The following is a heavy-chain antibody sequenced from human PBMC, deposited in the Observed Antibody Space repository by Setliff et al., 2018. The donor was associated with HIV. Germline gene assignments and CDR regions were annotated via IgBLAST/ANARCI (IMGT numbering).Heavy chain of an antibody. CDR3: ARGDQTGYYTTYYYYMDL. Sequence: GGSLRLSCAASGFTFSSYSMNWVRQAQGKGLEWVSYISSSSSTIYYADSVKGRFTISRDNAKNSLCRQINSLRAEDTALYYCARGDQTGYYTTYYYYMDLWGKGTTVTVSS. D-gene: IGHD3-9*01. CDR1: GFTFSSYS. V-gene: IGHV3-48*01. J-gene: IGHJ6*03. CDR2: ISSSSSTI.